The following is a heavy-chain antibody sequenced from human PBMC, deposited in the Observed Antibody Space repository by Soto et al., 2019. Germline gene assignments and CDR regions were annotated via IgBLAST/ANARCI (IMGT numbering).Heavy chain of an antibody. CDR3: AHSLRSFYYSGLDV. CDR2: IYYSGRI. Sequence: SATLSVTCSVSGGSITNSNWWSWIRQHPVKGLEWIGYIYYSGRIYYNPSPESRVTISVDTSKNQFSLKLTSVTAADTAVYYCAHSLRSFYYSGLDVWGQGTTVTVSS. J-gene: IGHJ6*02. D-gene: IGHD3-10*01. V-gene: IGHV4-31*03. CDR1: GGSITNSNW.